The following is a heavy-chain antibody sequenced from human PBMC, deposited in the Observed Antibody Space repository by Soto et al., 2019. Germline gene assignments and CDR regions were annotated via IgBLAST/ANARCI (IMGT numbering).Heavy chain of an antibody. CDR2: IIPIFGTA. D-gene: IGHD1-26*01. V-gene: IGHV1-69*01. J-gene: IGHJ4*02. CDR3: ARNSGSYSTLDY. Sequence: QVQLVQAGAEVKKPGSSVKVSCKASGGTFSSYAISWVRQAPGQGLEWMGGIIPIFGTANYAQKVQGRVTITADESTSTAYMELSSLRSEDTAVYYWARNSGSYSTLDYWGQGTLVTVSS. CDR1: GGTFSSYA.